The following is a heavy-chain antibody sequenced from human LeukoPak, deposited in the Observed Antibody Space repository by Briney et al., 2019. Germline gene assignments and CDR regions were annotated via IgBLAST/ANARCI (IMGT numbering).Heavy chain of an antibody. CDR2: YHSGHT. J-gene: IGHJ5*02. Sequence: PETLSLTCTVSGASVSSDYWSWIRQSPGKGLEWIYHSGHTMSNPSLKSRVSLSLDTSNNQFSLKLSSVTAADTAVYYCARHPFQYPFDHWGQGTVISVSS. V-gene: IGHV4-59*08. D-gene: IGHD2/OR15-2a*01. CDR3: ARHPFQYPFDH. CDR1: GASVSSDY.